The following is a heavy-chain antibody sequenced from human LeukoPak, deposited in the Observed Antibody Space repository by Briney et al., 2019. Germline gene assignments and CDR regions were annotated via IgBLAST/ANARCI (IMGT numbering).Heavy chain of an antibody. V-gene: IGHV3-23*01. Sequence: GGSLRLSCSASGFTFSSYAMSWVRQAPGKGLEWVSTISGGADTTYYAESVKGRFAISRDNSKNTLYVQMSSLRAEDTAIYYCAKDSPFNCWGQRTLVSVSS. CDR3: AKDSPFNC. J-gene: IGHJ4*02. CDR1: GFTFSSYA. CDR2: ISGGADTT.